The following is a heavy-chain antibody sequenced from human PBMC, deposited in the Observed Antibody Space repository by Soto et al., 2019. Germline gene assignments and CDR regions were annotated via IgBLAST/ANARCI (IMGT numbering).Heavy chain of an antibody. V-gene: IGHV1-3*01. CDR2: INAGNGDT. D-gene: IGHD6-19*01. CDR1: GYTFTSFP. CDR3: ATISGPGRAVSGAGVFDF. J-gene: IGHJ4*02. Sequence: ASVKVSCKASGYTFTSFPIHWVRQAPVQRLEWMGWINAGNGDTKYSQKFQGRFTISRDNSKNTLYLQMNSLRAEDTAVYYCATISGPGRAVSGAGVFDFWGQGTLVTVSS.